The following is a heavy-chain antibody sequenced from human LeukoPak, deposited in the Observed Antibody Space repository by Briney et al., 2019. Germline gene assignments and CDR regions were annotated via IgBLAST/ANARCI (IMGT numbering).Heavy chain of an antibody. CDR2: IYYSGRT. J-gene: IGHJ4*02. D-gene: IGHD3-10*01. CDR1: GGSISSYY. CDR3: ASDYGSGSYRFDF. V-gene: IGHV4-59*01. Sequence: KPSETLSLTCTVSGGSISSYYWSWIRQPPGKGLEWIGYIYYSGRTVYNPSLKSRVTISLDTSKNQFSLKLSSVTAADTAVYYCASDYGSGSYRFDFWGQGTLVSVSS.